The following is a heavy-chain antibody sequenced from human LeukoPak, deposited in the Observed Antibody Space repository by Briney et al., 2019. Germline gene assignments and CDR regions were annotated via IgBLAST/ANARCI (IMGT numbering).Heavy chain of an antibody. V-gene: IGHV3-66*01. CDR3: ARAQMAAAGPFDY. J-gene: IGHJ4*02. Sequence: GGSLRLSCVASGFTVSSNYMSWVRQAPGKGLEWVSVVYGGGNTYYADSVKGRFTVSRDNSRNTLNLQMNSLIAEDTAMYYCARAQMAAAGPFDYWGLGTLVTVSS. D-gene: IGHD6-13*01. CDR2: VYGGGNT. CDR1: GFTVSSNY.